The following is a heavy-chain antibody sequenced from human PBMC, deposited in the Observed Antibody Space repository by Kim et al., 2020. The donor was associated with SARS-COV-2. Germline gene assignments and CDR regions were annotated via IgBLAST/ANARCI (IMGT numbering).Heavy chain of an antibody. V-gene: IGHV3-21*01. CDR1: GFTFSSYS. J-gene: IGHJ6*02. D-gene: IGHD6-19*01. CDR2: ISSSSYI. CDR3: AREGSSGWSDYYYGMDV. Sequence: GGSLRLSCAASGFTFSSYSMNWVRQAPGKGLEWVSSISSSSYIYYADSVKGRFTISRDNAKNSLYLQMNSLRAEDTAVYYCAREGSSGWSDYYYGMDVWGQGTTVTVSS.